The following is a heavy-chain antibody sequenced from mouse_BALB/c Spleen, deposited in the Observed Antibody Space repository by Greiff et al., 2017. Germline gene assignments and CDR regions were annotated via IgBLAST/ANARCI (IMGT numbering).Heavy chain of an antibody. Sequence: DVHLVESGGGLVQPGGSLKLSCAASGFTFSSYTMSWVRQTPEKRLEWVAYISNGGGSTYYPDTVKGRFTISRDNAKNTLYLQMSSLKSEDTAMYYCARGGSLLRSYFDYWGQGTTLTVSS. CDR1: GFTFSSYT. V-gene: IGHV5-12-2*01. CDR3: ARGGSLLRSYFDY. D-gene: IGHD1-2*01. J-gene: IGHJ2*01. CDR2: ISNGGGST.